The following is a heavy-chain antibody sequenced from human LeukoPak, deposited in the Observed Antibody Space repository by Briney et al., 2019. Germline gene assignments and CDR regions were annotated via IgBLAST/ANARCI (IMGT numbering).Heavy chain of an antibody. J-gene: IGHJ4*02. CDR2: IKSKTDGGTT. CDR1: GFTFSNAW. V-gene: IGHV3-15*01. D-gene: IGHD3-22*01. Sequence: GGSLRLSCAASGFTFSNAWMSWVRQAPGKGLEWVGRIKSKTDGGTTDYAGPVKGRFTISRDDSKNTLYLQMNSLKTEDTAVYYCTTAPSYYYDSSGHLSPFDYWGQGTLVTVSS. CDR3: TTAPSYYYDSSGHLSPFDY.